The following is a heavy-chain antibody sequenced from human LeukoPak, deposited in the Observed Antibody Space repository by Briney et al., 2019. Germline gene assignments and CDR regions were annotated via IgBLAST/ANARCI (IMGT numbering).Heavy chain of an antibody. J-gene: IGHJ5*02. D-gene: IGHD3-3*01. CDR1: GGSFSGYY. CDR3: ARAKKIFGVVLGKTNWFDP. V-gene: IGHV4-34*01. CDR2: INHSGGT. Sequence: KASETLSLTCAVYGGSFSGYYWSWIRQPPGKGLEWIGEINHSGGTNYNPSLKSRVTISVDTSKNQFSLKLSSVTAADTAVYYCARAKKIFGVVLGKTNWFDPWGQGTLVTVSS.